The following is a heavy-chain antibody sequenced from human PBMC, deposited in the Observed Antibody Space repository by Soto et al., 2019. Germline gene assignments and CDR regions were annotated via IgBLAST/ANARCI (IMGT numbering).Heavy chain of an antibody. Sequence: GGSLRLSCAASRFTFSTYEMHWVRQAPGKGLEWVSCISSSGSTVYYADSVKGRFTISRDNSRNSLYLQMNSPRDEDTALYYCVRYCSSTLCNGVATRTFDYWGQGTLVTVSS. V-gene: IGHV3-48*03. D-gene: IGHD5-12*01. J-gene: IGHJ4*02. CDR2: ISSSGSTV. CDR3: VRYCSSTLCNGVATRTFDY. CDR1: RFTFSTYE.